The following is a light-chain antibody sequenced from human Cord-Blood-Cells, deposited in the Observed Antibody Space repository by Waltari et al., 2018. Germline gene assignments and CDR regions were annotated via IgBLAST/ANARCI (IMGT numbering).Light chain of an antibody. CDR3: QQRSNWPEWT. V-gene: IGKV3D-20*02. J-gene: IGKJ1*01. CDR2: GAS. Sequence: EIVLTQSPGTLSLSPGERATLSCRASQSVSSSHLAWYQQKPGQAPRLLIYGASSRATGIPSRFSGSGSGTDFTLTISSLEPEDFAVYYCQQRSNWPEWTFGQGT. CDR1: QSVSSSH.